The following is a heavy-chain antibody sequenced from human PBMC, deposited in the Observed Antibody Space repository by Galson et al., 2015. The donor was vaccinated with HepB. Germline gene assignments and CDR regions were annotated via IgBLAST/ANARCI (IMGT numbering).Heavy chain of an antibody. V-gene: IGHV3-7*01. CDR1: GFTFSSYW. CDR3: ARGFRA. J-gene: IGHJ5*02. CDR2: IKEVGSEK. Sequence: SLRLSCAGSGFTFSSYWMSWVRKAPGKGLECVANIKEVGSEKQDVDSVRGRFTISRDNVKKSMYLQMNSLRVDDTGTYYCARGFRAWGQGILVTVAS.